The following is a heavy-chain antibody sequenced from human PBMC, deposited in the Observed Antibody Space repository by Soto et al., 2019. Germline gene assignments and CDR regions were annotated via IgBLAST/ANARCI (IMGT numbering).Heavy chain of an antibody. CDR2: INPGGGST. D-gene: IGHD4-17*01. CDR1: GYTFTSYY. CDR3: ARDGLYGDYGHY. V-gene: IGHV1-46*01. Sequence: QVQLVQSGAEVKKPGASVKVSCKASGYTFTSYYMHWVRQAPGQGLEWMGIINPGGGSTSYAQKFQGRVTMTRDTYTSTVYMELSSLRSEDTAVYYCARDGLYGDYGHYWGQGTLVTVSS. J-gene: IGHJ4*02.